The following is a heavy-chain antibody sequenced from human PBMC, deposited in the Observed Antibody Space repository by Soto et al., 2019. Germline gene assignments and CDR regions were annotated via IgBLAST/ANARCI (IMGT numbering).Heavy chain of an antibody. Sequence: GALRLSCAGSGFPFSRYAMSWVRQAPGKGLEWVSSISRSGDETFYADSVKGRFTISRDNSKSTLYLQMSRLRAEDTAVYYCARVPGDSFDYFDSWGHGTLVTVSS. CDR3: ARVPGDSFDYFDS. CDR2: ISRSGDET. V-gene: IGHV3-23*01. CDR1: GFPFSRYA. D-gene: IGHD7-27*01. J-gene: IGHJ4*01.